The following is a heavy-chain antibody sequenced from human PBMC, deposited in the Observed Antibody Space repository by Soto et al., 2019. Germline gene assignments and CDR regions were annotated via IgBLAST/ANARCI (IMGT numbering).Heavy chain of an antibody. Sequence: EVQLLGSGGGFVQPGGSLRLSCAASGLTFSTYAMSWVRQAPGKGLEWVSAISGSGASKYYADSVKGRFTISRDNSKNTLYLQMNSLRAEDTAVYYCAKRPGYSSGWAFDYWGQGTLVTVSS. D-gene: IGHD6-19*01. CDR1: GLTFSTYA. V-gene: IGHV3-23*01. CDR2: ISGSGASK. CDR3: AKRPGYSSGWAFDY. J-gene: IGHJ4*02.